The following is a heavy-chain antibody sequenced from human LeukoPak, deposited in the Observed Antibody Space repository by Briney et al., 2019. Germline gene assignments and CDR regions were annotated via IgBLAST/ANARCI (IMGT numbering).Heavy chain of an antibody. J-gene: IGHJ6*02. D-gene: IGHD3-10*01. Sequence: PGGSLRLSCAVSGFTFSRHWMSWVRQAPGKGLEWLANIKQDGSEKYYVDSVEGRFTISRGNAKNSLYLQMNSLRAEDTAVYYCARSYYGSGTSYGMDVWGQGTTVTVSS. CDR3: ARSYYGSGTSYGMDV. V-gene: IGHV3-7*01. CDR1: GFTFSRHW. CDR2: IKQDGSEK.